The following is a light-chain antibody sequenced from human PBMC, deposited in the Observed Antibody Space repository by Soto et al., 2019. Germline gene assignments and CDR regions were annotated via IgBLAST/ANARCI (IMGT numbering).Light chain of an antibody. J-gene: IGKJ2*01. CDR2: DAS. Sequence: EIVLTQSPATLSLSPGDRATLSCRASQSVSSYLAWYQQKPGQAPRLLIYDASNRATGIPARFSGSGSGTAFTLTISSLEPEDFAVYYCQPRSNWLGYTFGQGTKLEIK. V-gene: IGKV3-11*01. CDR1: QSVSSY. CDR3: QPRSNWLGYT.